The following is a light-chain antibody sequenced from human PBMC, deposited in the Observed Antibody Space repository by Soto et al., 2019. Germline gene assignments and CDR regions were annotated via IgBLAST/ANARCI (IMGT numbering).Light chain of an antibody. V-gene: IGKV3-20*01. Sequence: ETVLTQSPGTLSLSPGERATLSCRASQSITNNYLASYQQKPGQAPRLLIYGASSRVTGIRDRFSGSGSGTDFTLTISRLEPEDSPVYYCQQYRTSPNTFGQGTRLEIK. J-gene: IGKJ5*01. CDR3: QQYRTSPNT. CDR2: GAS. CDR1: QSITNNY.